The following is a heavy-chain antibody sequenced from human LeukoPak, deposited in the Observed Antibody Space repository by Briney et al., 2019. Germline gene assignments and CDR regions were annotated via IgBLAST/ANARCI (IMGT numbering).Heavy chain of an antibody. CDR2: INHSGST. J-gene: IGHJ4*01. Sequence: SETLSLTRAVYGGSFSGYYWSWIRQPPGKGLEWIGEINHSGSTNYNPSLKSRVTISVDTSKNQFSLKLSSVTAADTAVYYCASGTTVTNFDYWGHGTLVTVSS. CDR3: ASGTTVTNFDY. D-gene: IGHD4-17*01. V-gene: IGHV4-34*01. CDR1: GGSFSGYY.